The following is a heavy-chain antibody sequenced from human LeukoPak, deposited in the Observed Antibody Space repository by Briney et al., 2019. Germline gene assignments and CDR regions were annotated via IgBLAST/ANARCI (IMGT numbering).Heavy chain of an antibody. V-gene: IGHV3-21*01. CDR1: GFTFSSYS. CDR2: ISSSSSYI. Sequence: PGGSLRLSCAASGFTFSSYSMNWVRQAPGKGLEWVSSISSSSSYIYYADSVKGRFTISRDNAKNSLYLQMNSLRAEDTAVYYRAREYFDWLLSSYGMDVWGQGTTVTVSS. CDR3: AREYFDWLLSSYGMDV. J-gene: IGHJ6*02. D-gene: IGHD3-9*01.